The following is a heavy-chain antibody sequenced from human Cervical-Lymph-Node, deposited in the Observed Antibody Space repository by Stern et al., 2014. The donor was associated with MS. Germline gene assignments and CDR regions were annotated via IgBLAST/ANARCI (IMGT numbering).Heavy chain of an antibody. CDR1: GITAGTTY. CDR2: VYPNRST. V-gene: IGHV3-66*01. Sequence: VQLVESGGGLVQPGGSLRLSCVVSGITAGTTYMSWVRQAPGGGLEWVAVVYPNRSTYYGDSVRGRFTISRDDSKNTVYLQMTSLRGDDTAVYFCARGLAVADHWGLGALVTVSS. CDR3: ARGLAVADH. J-gene: IGHJ4*02. D-gene: IGHD6-19*01.